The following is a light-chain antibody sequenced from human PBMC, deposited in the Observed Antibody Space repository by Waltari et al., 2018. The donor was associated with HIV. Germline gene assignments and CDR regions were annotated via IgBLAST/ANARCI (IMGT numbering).Light chain of an antibody. CDR1: SSAVGAYNL. CDR2: DVS. CDR3: CSYVSEIVPCV. V-gene: IGLV2-23*02. Sequence: QTALTQPASVSGSPGQPITISCTGTSSAVGAYNLFSWYQQHPGKAPRLIIYDVSERPAGVSNRFTGSKSGNTASLTISGLQAEDEADYYCCSYVSEIVPCVFGGGTKLTVL. J-gene: IGLJ3*02.